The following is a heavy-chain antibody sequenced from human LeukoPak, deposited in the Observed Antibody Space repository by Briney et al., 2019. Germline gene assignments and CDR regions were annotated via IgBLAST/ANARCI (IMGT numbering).Heavy chain of an antibody. CDR3: ERDFAGY. D-gene: IGHD2-21*01. CDR1: GITFSSYW. Sequence: GGSLRLSCAASGITFSSYWMSWVRQAPGKGLEWVANIKGDGSEKWYADSVKGRFTISRDNAKNSLDLQMNSLRAEDTALYYCERDFAGYWGQGTMVTVSS. CDR2: IKGDGSEK. J-gene: IGHJ4*02. V-gene: IGHV3-7*04.